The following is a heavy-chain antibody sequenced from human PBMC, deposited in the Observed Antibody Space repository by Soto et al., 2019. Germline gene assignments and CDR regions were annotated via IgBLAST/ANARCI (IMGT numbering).Heavy chain of an antibody. D-gene: IGHD6-13*01. J-gene: IGHJ6*01. CDR1: GDSVSIGRYH. CDR3: ARGRLTSGTIAAGSWGLYYYYGMDI. CDR2: LYNSVST. V-gene: IGHV4-61*01. Sequence: SETLCVNCILSGDSVSIGRYHWSWIRQSRGKGRPPRPYLYNSVSTKYNPSLKSRVTISVDTSENEFSLKLSSVTAADTALYYCARGRLTSGTIAAGSWGLYYYYGMDIWGQGTPVTVSS.